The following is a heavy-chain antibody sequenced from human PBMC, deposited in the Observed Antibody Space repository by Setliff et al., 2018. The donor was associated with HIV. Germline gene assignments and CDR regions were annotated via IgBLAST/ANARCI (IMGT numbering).Heavy chain of an antibody. Sequence: GESLKISCKGSGSSFTSYWIGWVRQMPGKGLEWMGIIYPGDSDTRYSPSFQGQVTISADKSISTAYLQWSSLKASDTAMYYCARQGSSGWYGHDAFDIWGQGTMVTVSS. CDR1: GSSFTSYW. V-gene: IGHV5-51*01. CDR3: ARQGSSGWYGHDAFDI. J-gene: IGHJ3*02. CDR2: IYPGDSDT. D-gene: IGHD6-19*01.